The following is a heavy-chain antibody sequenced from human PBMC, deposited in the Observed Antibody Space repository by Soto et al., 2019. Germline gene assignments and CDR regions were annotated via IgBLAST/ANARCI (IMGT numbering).Heavy chain of an antibody. V-gene: IGHV4-34*01. CDR1: GGSFSGYY. Sequence: NPXATLSLPCAVYGGSFSGYYWSWIRQPPGKGLEWIGEINHSGSTNYNPSLKSRVTISVDTSKNQFSLKLSSVTAADTAVYYCARGRPDSKNYYYYYGMDVWGQGTTVTVSS. J-gene: IGHJ6*02. CDR2: INHSGST. D-gene: IGHD5-18*01. CDR3: ARGRPDSKNYYYYYGMDV.